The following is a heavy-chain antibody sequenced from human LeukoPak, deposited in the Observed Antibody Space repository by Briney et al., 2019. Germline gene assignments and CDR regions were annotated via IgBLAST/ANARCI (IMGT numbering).Heavy chain of an antibody. CDR2: INHSGST. Sequence: SETLSLTCAVYGGSFSGYYWSWIRQPPGKGLEWIGEINHSGSTDYNPSLKSRVTISVDTSKNQFSLKLSSVTAADTAVYYCARGIRITMILVVINYYYYMDVWGKGTTLTVSS. V-gene: IGHV4-34*01. CDR1: GGSFSGYY. D-gene: IGHD3-22*01. CDR3: ARGIRITMILVVINYYYYMDV. J-gene: IGHJ6*03.